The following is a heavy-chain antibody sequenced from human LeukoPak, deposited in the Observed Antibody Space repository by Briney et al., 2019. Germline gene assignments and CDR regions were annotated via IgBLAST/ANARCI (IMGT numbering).Heavy chain of an antibody. Sequence: GGSLRLSCAASGFTFSNAWMSWVRQAPGKGLEWVGRIKSKTDGGTTDYAAPVKGRFTISRDDSKNTLYLQMNSLKTEDTAVYYCTTTPIVVVVAATPGRDYWGQGTLVTVSS. CDR2: IKSKTDGGTT. J-gene: IGHJ4*02. D-gene: IGHD2-15*01. CDR3: TTTPIVVVVAATPGRDY. CDR1: GFTFSNAW. V-gene: IGHV3-15*01.